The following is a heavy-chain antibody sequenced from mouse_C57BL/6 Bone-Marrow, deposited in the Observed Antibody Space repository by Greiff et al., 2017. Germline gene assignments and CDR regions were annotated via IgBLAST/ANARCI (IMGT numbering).Heavy chain of an antibody. V-gene: IGHV1-81*01. Sequence: VKLQESGAELARPGASVKLSCKASGYTFTSYGISWVKQRTGQGLEWIGEIYPRSGNTYYNEKFKGKATLTADKSSSTAYMELRSLTSEDSAVYFCARWVTGTLYFDYWGQGTTLTVSS. CDR3: ARWVTGTLYFDY. J-gene: IGHJ2*01. CDR1: GYTFTSYG. D-gene: IGHD4-1*01. CDR2: IYPRSGNT.